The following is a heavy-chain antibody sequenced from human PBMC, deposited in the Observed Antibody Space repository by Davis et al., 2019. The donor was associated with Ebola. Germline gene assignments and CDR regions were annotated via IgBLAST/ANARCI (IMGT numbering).Heavy chain of an antibody. V-gene: IGHV1-3*01. D-gene: IGHD5-24*01. J-gene: IGHJ4*02. CDR1: GYSFPSHP. CDR3: AREWQNYFPY. Sequence: ASVTVSCQTSGYSFPSHPIHWVRHAPAQRLQWMGWINAANGNTRYSQSFQGRVTITRETSTRTAYLEVTNLTSEDTAGYYCAREWQNYFPYWGQGTLVTVSS. CDR2: INAANGNT.